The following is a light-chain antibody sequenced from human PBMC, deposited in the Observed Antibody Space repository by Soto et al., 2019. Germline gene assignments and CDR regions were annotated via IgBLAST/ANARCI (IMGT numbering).Light chain of an antibody. CDR1: QSVGSN. CDR3: QQYNKWPPIT. CDR2: GAS. Sequence: EIVMTQSPATLSVSPGERATLSCRASQSVGSNLAWYHQKPGQAPRLLIYGASTRATGIPARFSGGGSGTEFTLTISRLEPEDFAVYYCQQYNKWPPITFGQGTRLEIK. J-gene: IGKJ5*01. V-gene: IGKV3-15*01.